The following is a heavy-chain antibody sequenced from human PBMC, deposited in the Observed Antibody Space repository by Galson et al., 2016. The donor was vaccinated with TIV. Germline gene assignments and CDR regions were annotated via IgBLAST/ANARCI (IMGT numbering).Heavy chain of an antibody. Sequence: SLRLSCAASGFIVSSNYMTWDRQAPGKGLEWVSLIYSGGSTSYADSVKGRFTISRDNSKNTVYLQMNSLRAEDTAVYYCARDRRHCGNECYLYYYYGMDVWGQGTTVTVSS. CDR3: ARDRRHCGNECYLYYYYGMDV. CDR2: IYSGGST. CDR1: GFIVSSNY. J-gene: IGHJ6*02. D-gene: IGHD2-21*01. V-gene: IGHV3-66*02.